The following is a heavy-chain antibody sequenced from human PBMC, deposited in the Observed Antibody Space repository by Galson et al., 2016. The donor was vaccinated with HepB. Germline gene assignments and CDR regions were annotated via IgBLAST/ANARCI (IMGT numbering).Heavy chain of an antibody. J-gene: IGHJ5*02. Sequence: TLSLTCTVSAGSISSGDYYWSWIRQPPGKGLEWVGYIYYSGISYYMASLQSRATMSVDTSNHQLSLKLTSVTAADTAVYYCARFYYGDYGRFDPWGQGILVTVSS. CDR1: AGSISSGDYY. CDR2: IYYSGIS. V-gene: IGHV4-30-4*01. CDR3: ARFYYGDYGRFDP. D-gene: IGHD4-17*01.